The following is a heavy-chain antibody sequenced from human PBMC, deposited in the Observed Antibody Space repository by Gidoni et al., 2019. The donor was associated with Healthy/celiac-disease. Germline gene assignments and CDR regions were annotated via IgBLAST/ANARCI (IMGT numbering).Heavy chain of an antibody. V-gene: IGHV2-70*15. CDR2: IDWDDDK. CDR3: ARTATVAGYYYYMDV. CDR1: GFSLSTSGMC. D-gene: IGHD6-19*01. Sequence: QVTLRESGPALVNPTQTLTLTCTFSGFSLSTSGMCVSWIRQPPGKALEWLARIDWDDDKYYSTSLKTRLTISKDTSKNQVGLTMTNMDPVDTATYYCARTATVAGYYYYMDVGGKGTTVTVSS. J-gene: IGHJ6*03.